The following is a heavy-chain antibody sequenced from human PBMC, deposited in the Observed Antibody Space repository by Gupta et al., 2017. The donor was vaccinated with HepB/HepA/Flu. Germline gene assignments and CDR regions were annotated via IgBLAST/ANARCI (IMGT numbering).Heavy chain of an antibody. CDR2: IDWNDEK. V-gene: IGHV2-70*04. J-gene: IGHJ4*02. CDR3: ARVKSGEGYIDH. CDR1: GFSLSTISMR. D-gene: IGHD7-27*01. Sequence: QVTLKESGPALVKPTQTLTLTCTFSGFSLSTISMRVSWIRQPPGKALEWLARIDWNDEKFYSTSLRTRLTISKDTSKNQVVLTMSNMDPVDTATYYCARVKSGEGYIDHWGQGTLVTVSS.